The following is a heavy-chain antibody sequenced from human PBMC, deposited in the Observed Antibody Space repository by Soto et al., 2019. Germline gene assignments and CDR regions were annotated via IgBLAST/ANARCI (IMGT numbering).Heavy chain of an antibody. D-gene: IGHD2-8*01. CDR3: GRYAVLQGVGV. Sequence: EVRLVESGGGLVQPGGSLRLSCVASGFTFSNFWMSWVRQVPGKGLEWVANIKADGSEKRYVDSVKGRLIISRDNAKNSGYLKRTRLRVGDPALYYWGRYAVLQGVGVWGQGPTVTVSS. CDR2: IKADGSEK. J-gene: IGHJ6*02. V-gene: IGHV3-7*01. CDR1: GFTFSNFW.